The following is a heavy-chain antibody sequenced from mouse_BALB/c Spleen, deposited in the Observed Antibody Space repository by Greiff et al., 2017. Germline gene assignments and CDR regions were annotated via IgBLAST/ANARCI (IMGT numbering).Heavy chain of an antibody. CDR2: SRNKANDYTT. J-gene: IGHJ4*01. D-gene: IGHD2-3*01. CDR3: ARDRWLLHAMDY. CDR1: GFTFSDFY. Sequence: EVNVVEPGGGLVQPGGSLRLSCATSGFTFSDFYMEWVRQPPGKRLEWIAASRNKANDYTTEYSASVKGRFIVSRDTSQSILYLQMNALRAEDTAIYYCARDRWLLHAMDYWGQGTSVTVSS. V-gene: IGHV7-1*02.